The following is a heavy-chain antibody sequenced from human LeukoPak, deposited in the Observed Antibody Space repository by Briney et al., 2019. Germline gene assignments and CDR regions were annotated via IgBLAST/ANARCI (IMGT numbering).Heavy chain of an antibody. D-gene: IGHD6-13*01. V-gene: IGHV3-23*01. Sequence: GGSLRLSCAASGFTFSSYAMSWVRQAPGKGLEWVSAISGSGGSTYYADSVKGRFTISRDNSKNTLYLQMSSLRAEDTAVYYCARTYSSSWSLDYWGQGTLVTVS. CDR3: ARTYSSSWSLDY. J-gene: IGHJ4*02. CDR2: ISGSGGST. CDR1: GFTFSSYA.